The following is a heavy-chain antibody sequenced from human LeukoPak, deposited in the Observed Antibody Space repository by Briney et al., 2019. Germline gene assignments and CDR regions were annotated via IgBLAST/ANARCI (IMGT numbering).Heavy chain of an antibody. J-gene: IGHJ5*02. CDR3: AKGRSSWSLNWFDP. Sequence: GGSLRLSCVASGFTFNDYGMSWVRQGPGKGLEWVSGINWNGGTTGYADSVKGRFTISRDNAKNSLYLQMNSLRAEDTALYYCAKGRSSWSLNWFDPWGQGTLVTVSS. D-gene: IGHD6-13*01. V-gene: IGHV3-20*04. CDR1: GFTFNDYG. CDR2: INWNGGTT.